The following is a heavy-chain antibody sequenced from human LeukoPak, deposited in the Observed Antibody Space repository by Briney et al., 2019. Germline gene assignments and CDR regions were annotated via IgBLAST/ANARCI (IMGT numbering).Heavy chain of an antibody. CDR2: IIPIFGTA. CDR1: GGTFTSYA. Sequence: GSSVKVSFKSSGGTFTSYAISWVRQAPGQGLEWMGGIIPIFGTANYAQKFQGRVTITADESTSTAYMELSSLRSEDTAGYYSASFSYYDFWSGYSWFDPWGQGTLVTVSS. J-gene: IGHJ5*02. V-gene: IGHV1-69*01. CDR3: ASFSYYDFWSGYSWFDP. D-gene: IGHD3-3*01.